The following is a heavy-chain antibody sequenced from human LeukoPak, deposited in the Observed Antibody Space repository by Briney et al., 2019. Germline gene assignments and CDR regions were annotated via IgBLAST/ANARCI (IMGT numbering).Heavy chain of an antibody. CDR1: GYTFPRYG. J-gene: IGHJ4*02. CDR3: AREGRRGDYFDY. V-gene: IGHV1-18*01. CDR2: ISPYNNNT. Sequence: ASVTVSFKSSGYTFPRYGIAWVRQAPGQGLEWMAWISPYNNNTKFSQKFQGRVTMTTDTSTSTVYMELRSLRSDDTAVYYCAREGRRGDYFDYWGQGTLVTVSS. D-gene: IGHD4-17*01.